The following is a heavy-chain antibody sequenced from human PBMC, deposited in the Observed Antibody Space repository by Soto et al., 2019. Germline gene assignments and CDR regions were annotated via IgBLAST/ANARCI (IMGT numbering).Heavy chain of an antibody. CDR1: GYTFINYG. CDR3: GRGDGDTLDY. V-gene: IGHV1-18*01. CDR2: INAYIDKT. Sequence: QVQLVQSGGEVKKPGASVKVSCKASGYTFINYGITWVRPAPAQGIEWLAWINAYIDKTDNAQKAQGRVTMTADTSTSTAYLELRRLKSDGTALYYCGRGDGDTLDYWGQGSVVTVSS. D-gene: IGHD2-21*02. J-gene: IGHJ4*02.